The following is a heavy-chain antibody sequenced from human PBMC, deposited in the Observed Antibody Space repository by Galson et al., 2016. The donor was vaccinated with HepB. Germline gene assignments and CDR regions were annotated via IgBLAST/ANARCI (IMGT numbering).Heavy chain of an antibody. CDR2: ISGSGDST. D-gene: IGHD4-23*01. J-gene: IGHJ4*02. Sequence: SLRLSCAASGFNFSSYAVTWVRQAPGKGLGWVSTISGSGDSTYYADSVKGRFTISRDNRKNSLYLQMNSLRTEDTALYYCAKDHGGYSGFDYWGQGTLVTVSS. CDR3: AKDHGGYSGFDY. V-gene: IGHV3-23*01. CDR1: GFNFSSYA.